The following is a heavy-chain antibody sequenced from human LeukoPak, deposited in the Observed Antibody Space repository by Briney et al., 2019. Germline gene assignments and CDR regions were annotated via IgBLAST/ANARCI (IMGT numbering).Heavy chain of an antibody. D-gene: IGHD3-22*01. CDR3: ARFSPHNSGYYRHLDY. CDR2: ISAYNGNT. Sequence: ASVKVSCKASGYTFTSYGISWVRQAPGQGLEWMGWISAYNGNTNYAQKLQGRVTMTTDTSTSTAYMELRSLRSDDTAVYYCARFSPHNSGYYRHLDYWGQGTLVTVSS. CDR1: GYTFTSYG. V-gene: IGHV1-18*01. J-gene: IGHJ4*02.